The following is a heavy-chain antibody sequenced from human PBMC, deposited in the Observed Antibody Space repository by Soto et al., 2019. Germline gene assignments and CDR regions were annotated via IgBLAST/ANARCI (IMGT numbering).Heavy chain of an antibody. V-gene: IGHV4-59*08. CDR2: IYYSGST. D-gene: IGHD6-19*01. J-gene: IGHJ4*02. CDR3: ARSVAGTWYYFDY. CDR1: GGSISSYY. Sequence: QVQLQESGPGLVKPSETLSLTCTVSGGSISSYYWSWIRQPPGKGLEWIGYIYYSGSTNYNPSLKSRYTISVDTSKNHFSLKLSSVTASDTAVYYCARSVAGTWYYFDYWGQGTLVTVSS.